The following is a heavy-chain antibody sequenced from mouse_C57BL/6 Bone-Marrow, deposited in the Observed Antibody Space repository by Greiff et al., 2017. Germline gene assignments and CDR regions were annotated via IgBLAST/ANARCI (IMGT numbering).Heavy chain of an antibody. J-gene: IGHJ4*01. CDR1: GYTFTSYW. CDR2: IYPGSGST. Sequence: QVQLKQSGAELVKPGASVKMSCKASGYTFTSYWITWVKQRPGQGLEWIGDIYPGSGSTNYNEKFKSKATLTVDTSPSTAYMQLSSLTSEDSAVYYCARWDAMDDWGQGTSDTVSS. CDR3: ARWDAMDD. V-gene: IGHV1-55*01.